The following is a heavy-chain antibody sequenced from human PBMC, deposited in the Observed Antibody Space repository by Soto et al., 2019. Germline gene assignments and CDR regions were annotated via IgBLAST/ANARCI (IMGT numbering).Heavy chain of an antibody. J-gene: IGHJ4*02. CDR3: ARGFDTVVTEAYFDY. Sequence: ASVKVSCKASGYTLTRSGISWVRQAPGEGLEWMGWISAYNGNTNYAQKLQGRVTMTTDTSTSIAYMELRSLRSDDTAVYYCARGFDTVVTEAYFDYWGQATLLTVSS. D-gene: IGHD2-15*01. V-gene: IGHV1-18*01. CDR1: GYTLTRSG. CDR2: ISAYNGNT.